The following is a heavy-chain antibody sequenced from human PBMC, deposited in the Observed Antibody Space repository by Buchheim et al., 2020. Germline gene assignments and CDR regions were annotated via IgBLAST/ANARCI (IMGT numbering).Heavy chain of an antibody. J-gene: IGHJ4*02. CDR1: GFTFSSSN. D-gene: IGHD3-9*01. Sequence: EVQLVESGGGLVQPGGSLRLSCAVSGFTFSSSNMNWVRQAPGKGLEWVSHMDIRTTNVHYADSVKGRFTISRDNAKNSLFLQMNSLRAEDTAVYYCVRDFDRAFDYWGLGTL. V-gene: IGHV3-48*01. CDR2: MDIRTTNV. CDR3: VRDFDRAFDY.